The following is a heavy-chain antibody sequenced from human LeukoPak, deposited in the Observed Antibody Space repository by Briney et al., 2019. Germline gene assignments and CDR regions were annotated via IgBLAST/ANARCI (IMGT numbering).Heavy chain of an antibody. Sequence: GRSLRLSCAASGFTFSSYGMHWVRQAPGKGLEWVAVISYDGSNKYYADSVKGRFTISRDNSKNTLYLQMNSLRAEDTAVFYCAKDLEDCGGDCYGEDYWGQGTLVTVSS. V-gene: IGHV3-30*18. D-gene: IGHD2-21*02. CDR2: ISYDGSNK. CDR3: AKDLEDCGGDCYGEDY. CDR1: GFTFSSYG. J-gene: IGHJ4*02.